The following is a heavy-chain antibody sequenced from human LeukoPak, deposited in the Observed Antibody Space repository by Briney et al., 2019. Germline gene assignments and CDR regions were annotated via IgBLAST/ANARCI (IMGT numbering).Heavy chain of an antibody. CDR3: ARNYGSGSYKDYYFDY. Sequence: GGSLRLSCAASGFKFSSYSMNWVRQAPGKGLEWVSFISSSSYIYYADSVKGRFTISRDNAKNSLYLQMNSLRAEDTAVYYCARNYGSGSYKDYYFDYWGQGTLVTVSS. V-gene: IGHV3-21*01. D-gene: IGHD3-10*01. J-gene: IGHJ4*02. CDR1: GFKFSSYS. CDR2: ISSSSYI.